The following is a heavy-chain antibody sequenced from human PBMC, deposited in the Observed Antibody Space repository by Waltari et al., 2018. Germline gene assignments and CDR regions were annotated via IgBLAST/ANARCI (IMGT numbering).Heavy chain of an antibody. Sequence: EVQLLESGGGLVQPGGSLRLSCLASGFTFCNYAMTWVRQGPGKGLEWVSAIRGGGIKTYYADSVKGRFTISRDNSKNTLYLQMNSLRAEDTAVYSCARVHSLGQYDSNGQESNFDHWGQGALVTVSS. D-gene: IGHD3-16*01. CDR1: GFTFCNYA. CDR3: ARVHSLGQYDSNGQESNFDH. J-gene: IGHJ4*02. CDR2: IRGGGIKT. V-gene: IGHV3-23*01.